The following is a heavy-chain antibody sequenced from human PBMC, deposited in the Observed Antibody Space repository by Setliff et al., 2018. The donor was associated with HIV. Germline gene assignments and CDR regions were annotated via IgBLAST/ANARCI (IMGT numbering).Heavy chain of an antibody. Sequence: LRLSCSASGFTFDDYGMSWVRQAPGKGLEWVSGVNWHGSSTGYADSVKGRFVISRDNARNSLYLQMNSLRAEDTALYYCARENNRGWHWLDPFDYWGQGTLVTVSS. V-gene: IGHV3-20*04. CDR3: ARENNRGWHWLDPFDY. CDR2: VNWHGSST. D-gene: IGHD6-19*01. J-gene: IGHJ4*02. CDR1: GFTFDDYG.